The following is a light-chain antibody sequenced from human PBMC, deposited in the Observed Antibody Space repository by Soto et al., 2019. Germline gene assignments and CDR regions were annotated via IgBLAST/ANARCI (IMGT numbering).Light chain of an antibody. Sequence: ETVLTQSPGTLSLSPGERATLSCRASQSVSSSYLAWYQQKHGQXPRLLIYGASSRATGIPDRFSGSGSGTDLTITISRLEPEDFEVYYCQQYGSSPTTFGQGTKVDIK. CDR2: GAS. J-gene: IGKJ1*01. V-gene: IGKV3-20*01. CDR3: QQYGSSPTT. CDR1: QSVSSSY.